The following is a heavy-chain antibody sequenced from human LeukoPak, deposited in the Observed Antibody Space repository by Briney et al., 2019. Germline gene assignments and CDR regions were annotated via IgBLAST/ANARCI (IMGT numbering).Heavy chain of an antibody. CDR1: RFTFSSYE. CDR3: AKTSGTMIVVVITRPFDY. Sequence: GGSLRLSCAASRFTFSSYEIHWVRQAPGKGLEWVSYISSSGSTIYYADSVKGRFTISRDNSKNTLYLQMNSLRAEDTAVYYCAKTSGTMIVVVITRPFDYWGQGTLVTVSS. D-gene: IGHD3-22*01. J-gene: IGHJ4*02. V-gene: IGHV3-48*03. CDR2: ISSSGSTI.